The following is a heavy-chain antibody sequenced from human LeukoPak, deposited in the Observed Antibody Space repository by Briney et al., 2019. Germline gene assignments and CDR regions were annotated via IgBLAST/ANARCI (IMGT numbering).Heavy chain of an antibody. CDR2: INHSGST. D-gene: IGHD3-3*01. CDR3: ARGVAYYDFWSGYPYYFDY. V-gene: IGHV4-34*01. J-gene: IGHJ4*02. CDR1: GGSFSGYY. Sequence: PSETLSLTCAVYGGSFSGYYWSWIRQPPGKGLEWIGEINHSGSTNYNPSLKSRVTISVATSKHHFSLKLSSVTAADTAVYYCARGVAYYDFWSGYPYYFDYWGQGTLVTVSS.